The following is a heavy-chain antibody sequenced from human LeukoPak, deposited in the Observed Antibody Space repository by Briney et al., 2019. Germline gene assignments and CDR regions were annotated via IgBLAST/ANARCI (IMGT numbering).Heavy chain of an antibody. Sequence: SETLSLTCTVSGGSISTYYWSWIRQPPGKGLEWIGYVYYSGSTNYNPSLKSRVTISVDTSKNQFSLKLTSVTAADTAVYYCATKGYCSSSDCYSAFDYWGQGTLVTVSS. J-gene: IGHJ4*02. CDR2: VYYSGST. CDR3: ATKGYCSSSDCYSAFDY. V-gene: IGHV4-59*01. CDR1: GGSISTYY. D-gene: IGHD2-15*01.